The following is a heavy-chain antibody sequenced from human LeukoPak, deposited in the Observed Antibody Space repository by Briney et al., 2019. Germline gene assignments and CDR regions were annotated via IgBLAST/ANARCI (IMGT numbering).Heavy chain of an antibody. V-gene: IGHV4-59*01. Sequence: PSETLSLTCTVSGDSISSYYWSWIRQPPGKGLEWIGYIYYSGSTNYNPSLKSRVTISADTSKSQFSLKVSSVTAADTAVYYCARGGVMLDYWGQGTLVTVSS. D-gene: IGHD2-8*01. CDR3: ARGGVMLDY. CDR2: IYYSGST. CDR1: GDSISSYY. J-gene: IGHJ4*02.